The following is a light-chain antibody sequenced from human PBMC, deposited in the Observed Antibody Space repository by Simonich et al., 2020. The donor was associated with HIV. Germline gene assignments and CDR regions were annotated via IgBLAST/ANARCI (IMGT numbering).Light chain of an antibody. CDR3: QQYYSTRT. J-gene: IGKJ1*01. V-gene: IGKV4-1*01. Sequence: DIVMTQSPDSLAVSLGESATINCKSSQSVLYSSNNKNYLAWYQQKPGQPPKLLIYWASTRESGVPDRFSGSGSGTDFTLTISSLQAEDVAVYYCQQYYSTRTFGKGPRWKSN. CDR1: QSVLYSSNNKNY. CDR2: WAS.